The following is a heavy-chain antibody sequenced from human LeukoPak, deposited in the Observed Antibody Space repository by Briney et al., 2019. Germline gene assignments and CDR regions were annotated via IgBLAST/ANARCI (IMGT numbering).Heavy chain of an antibody. D-gene: IGHD4-17*01. Sequence: GGSLRLSCAASRFTFSSYAMSWVRQAPGKGLEWVSAITSNGGSTYYADSVKGRFTVSRDNSKNTLYLQMSSLRAEDTAVYYRATYGDPHYYYYGMDVWGQGTTVTVSS. CDR1: RFTFSSYA. V-gene: IGHV3-23*01. J-gene: IGHJ6*02. CDR3: ATYGDPHYYYYGMDV. CDR2: ITSNGGST.